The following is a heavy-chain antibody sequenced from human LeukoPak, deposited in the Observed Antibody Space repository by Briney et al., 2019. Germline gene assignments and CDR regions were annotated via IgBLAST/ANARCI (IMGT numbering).Heavy chain of an antibody. CDR2: IIPIFGTA. J-gene: IGHJ4*02. V-gene: IGHV1-69*01. D-gene: IGHD1-26*01. Sequence: SVKVSCKASGGTFSSYAISWVRQAPGQGLEWMGGIIPIFGTANYAQKFQGRVTITADESTSTAYMELSSLRSEDTAVYYCARVPGSYAVDGYYFDYCGQGTLVTVSS. CDR3: ARVPGSYAVDGYYFDY. CDR1: GGTFSSYA.